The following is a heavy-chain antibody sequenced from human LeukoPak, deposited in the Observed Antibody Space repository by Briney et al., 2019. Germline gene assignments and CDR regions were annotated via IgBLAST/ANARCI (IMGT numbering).Heavy chain of an antibody. V-gene: IGHV3-30*18. CDR2: ISYDGGNK. D-gene: IGHD5-18*01. Sequence: GRSLRLSCAASGFSFSSYGMHWVRRAPGKGLEWVAVISYDGGNKYYADSVKGRFTISRDNSKNTLYLQMNSLRAEDTAVYYCAKAEIQLWLTDIWGQGTLVTVSS. CDR3: AKAEIQLWLTDI. CDR1: GFSFSSYG. J-gene: IGHJ4*02.